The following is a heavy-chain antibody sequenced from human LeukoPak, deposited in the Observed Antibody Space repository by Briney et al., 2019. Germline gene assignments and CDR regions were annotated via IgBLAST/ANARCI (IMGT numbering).Heavy chain of an antibody. J-gene: IGHJ4*02. CDR1: GASIKTYY. CDR3: ARAGIRYSSSWFGIDS. Sequence: SETLSLTCSVSGASIKTYYWSWVRQSPGKGLEWLAYIYYGGSINYNPSPSLTRRLTISVDTSKSQFSLELTSVTAADTAVYYCARAGIRYSSSWFGIDSWGQGTLVAVPS. D-gene: IGHD6-13*01. V-gene: IGHV4-59*01. CDR2: IYYGGSI.